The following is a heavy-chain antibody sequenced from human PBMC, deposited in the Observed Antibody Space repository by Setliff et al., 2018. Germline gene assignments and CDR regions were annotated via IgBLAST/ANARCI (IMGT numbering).Heavy chain of an antibody. J-gene: IGHJ4*02. CDR2: IYYRGDT. CDR3: ARTGTYRYSDY. V-gene: IGHV4-39*01. CDR1: GASLNSGTYY. Sequence: SETLSLTCTVSGASLNSGTYYWGWIRQPPGKGLEWIGRIYYRGDTYYNPSLKGRLTISVDTAQNQFSLRLTSVTAADTAVYYCARTGTYRYSDYWGQGALVTVSS. D-gene: IGHD1-1*01.